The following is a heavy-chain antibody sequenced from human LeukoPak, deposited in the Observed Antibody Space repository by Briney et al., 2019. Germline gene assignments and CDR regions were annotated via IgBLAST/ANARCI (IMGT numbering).Heavy chain of an antibody. CDR1: GGSISSGGYS. CDR2: FYHSGNT. D-gene: IGHD2-2*01. Sequence: KSSETLSLTCAVSGGSISSGGYSWSWIRQPPGKGLEWIGYFYHSGNTYYNPSLKSRVTISVDGSKNQFSLKLSSVTAADTAVYYCARDPGTTPPNDAFDIWGQGTMVTVSS. J-gene: IGHJ3*02. V-gene: IGHV4-30-2*01. CDR3: ARDPGTTPPNDAFDI.